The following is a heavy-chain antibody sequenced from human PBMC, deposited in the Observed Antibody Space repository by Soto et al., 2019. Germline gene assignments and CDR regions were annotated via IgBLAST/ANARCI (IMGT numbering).Heavy chain of an antibody. D-gene: IGHD2-15*01. CDR1: GFTFDDYG. V-gene: IGHV3-20*01. CDR3: ARDHLNVVSTGAFDI. J-gene: IGHJ3*02. CDR2: INWNGGST. Sequence: GGSLRLSCAASGFTFDDYGMSWVRQAPGKGLEWVSGINWNGGSTGYADSVKGRFTISRDNAKNSLYLQMNSLRAEDTALYHCARDHLNVVSTGAFDIWGQGTMVTVSS.